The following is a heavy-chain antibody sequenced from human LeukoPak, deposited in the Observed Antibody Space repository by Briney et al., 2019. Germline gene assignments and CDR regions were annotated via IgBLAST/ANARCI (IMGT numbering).Heavy chain of an antibody. CDR1: GFTVSSNY. CDR3: ARDKAGYSSGWPKFYYYGMDV. D-gene: IGHD6-19*01. Sequence: GGSLRLSCAASGFTVSSNYMSWVRQAPGKGLEWVSLIYSGGSTYYADSVKGRFTISRDNSKNTLYLQMNSLRAEDTAVYYCARDKAGYSSGWPKFYYYGMDVWGQGTTVTVSS. J-gene: IGHJ6*02. V-gene: IGHV3-66*01. CDR2: IYSGGST.